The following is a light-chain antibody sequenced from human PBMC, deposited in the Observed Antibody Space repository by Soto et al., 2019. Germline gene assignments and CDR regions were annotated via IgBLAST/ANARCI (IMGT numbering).Light chain of an antibody. J-gene: IGKJ5*01. CDR3: QHRMNWPLT. Sequence: EILLTQSPATLSLSPGERATLSCRASQTVSSYLLWYQKKPGQDPRLLIYDASNRATGVPARFTGSGSETDFNLTISRLETEDFAVYYCQHRMNWPLTFGQGTKLDIK. V-gene: IGKV3-11*01. CDR2: DAS. CDR1: QTVSSY.